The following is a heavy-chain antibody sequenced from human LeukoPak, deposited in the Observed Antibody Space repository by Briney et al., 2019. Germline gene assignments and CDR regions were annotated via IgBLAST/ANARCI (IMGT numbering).Heavy chain of an antibody. CDR1: GGSISSSSYY. J-gene: IGHJ6*03. CDR2: IYYSGST. CDR3: ARVYRLREYRGFYYYYYMDV. D-gene: IGHD3-10*01. V-gene: IGHV4-39*01. Sequence: PSETLSLTCTVSGGSISSSSYYWGWIRQPPGKGLEWIGSIYYSGSTYYNPSLKSRVTISVDTSKNQFSLKLSSVTAADTAVYYCARVYRLREYRGFYYYYYMDVWGKGTTVTISS.